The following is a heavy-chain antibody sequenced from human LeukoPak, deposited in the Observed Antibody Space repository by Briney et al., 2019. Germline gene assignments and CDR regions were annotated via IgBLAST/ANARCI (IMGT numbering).Heavy chain of an antibody. D-gene: IGHD3-10*01. V-gene: IGHV4-61*02. CDR3: ARARGFRFDWFDP. CDR2: IYTSGST. Sequence: PSETLSLTCTVSGGSISSGSYYWRWIRQPAGKGLEWIGRIYTSGSTNYNPSLNSRVTISVDTSKNQFSLKLSSVTAADTAVYYCARARGFRFDWFDPWGQGTLVTVSS. J-gene: IGHJ5*02. CDR1: GGSISSGSYY.